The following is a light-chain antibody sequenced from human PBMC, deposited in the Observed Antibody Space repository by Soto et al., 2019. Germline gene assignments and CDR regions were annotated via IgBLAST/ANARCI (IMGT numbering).Light chain of an antibody. Sequence: DIVMTQSPVSLSVSLGERATINCKSSQTVFHSSYNKDFLACYQQKPGQPPKLLFYWASTRESGVPARFSGGGSGTDFSLTISSLQAEDVAVYYCQQYYSSLTFGQGTKLEIK. V-gene: IGKV4-1*01. J-gene: IGKJ2*01. CDR1: QTVFHSSYNKDF. CDR3: QQYYSSLT. CDR2: WAS.